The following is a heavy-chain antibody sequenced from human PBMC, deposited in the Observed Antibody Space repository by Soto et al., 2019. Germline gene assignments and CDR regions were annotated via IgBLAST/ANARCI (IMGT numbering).Heavy chain of an antibody. CDR3: AKVLVVVTAAIDY. Sequence: GGSLRLSCAASGFTFRMYWMHWVRQVPGKGPEWVSRINDDGISTNYADSVKGRFTISRDNAKNTLYLQMNALRAEDTAVYYCAKVLVVVTAAIDYWGQGTLVTVSS. D-gene: IGHD2-21*02. CDR2: INDDGIST. CDR1: GFTFRMYW. V-gene: IGHV3-74*01. J-gene: IGHJ4*02.